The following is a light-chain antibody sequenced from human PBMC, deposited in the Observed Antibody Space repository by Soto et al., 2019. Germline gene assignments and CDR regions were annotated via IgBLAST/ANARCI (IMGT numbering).Light chain of an antibody. CDR2: DAS. J-gene: IGKJ4*01. Sequence: EIVMTQSPATLSVSPGERATLSCRASQSVANYLAWYQQRPGQAPRLLIYDASNRATGIPARFRGSGSGTDFTLTIRSIATEDFPVYYCQQRSNWPLTFGGGTKVDIK. CDR1: QSVANY. CDR3: QQRSNWPLT. V-gene: IGKV3-11*01.